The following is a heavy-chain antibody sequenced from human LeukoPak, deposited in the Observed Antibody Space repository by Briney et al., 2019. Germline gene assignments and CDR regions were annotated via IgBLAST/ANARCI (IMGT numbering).Heavy chain of an antibody. J-gene: IGHJ3*02. D-gene: IGHD6-19*01. CDR2: ISAYNGNS. V-gene: IGHV1-18*01. Sequence: EASVKVSCKASGSVFTYYGFSWVRQAAGQGLEWVGWISAYNGNSDYAQKFQSRVTMTTDKSTSTVYMELRSLTSDDTAVYYCGRDLIAVTGRGDTFDIWGQGTMVTVSS. CDR3: GRDLIAVTGRGDTFDI. CDR1: GSVFTYYG.